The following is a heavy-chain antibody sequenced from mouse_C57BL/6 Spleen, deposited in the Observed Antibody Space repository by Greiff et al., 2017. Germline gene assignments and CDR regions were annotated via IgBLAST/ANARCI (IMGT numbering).Heavy chain of an antibody. Sequence: EVKVEESGGGLVKPGGSLKLSCAASGFTFSDYGMHWVRQAPEKGLEWVAYISSGSSTIYYADTVKGRFTISRDNAKNTLFLQMTSLGSEDTAMYYCARGRAAQSWFAYWGQGTLVTVSA. CDR2: ISSGSSTI. V-gene: IGHV5-17*01. J-gene: IGHJ3*01. CDR3: ARGRAAQSWFAY. D-gene: IGHD3-2*02. CDR1: GFTFSDYG.